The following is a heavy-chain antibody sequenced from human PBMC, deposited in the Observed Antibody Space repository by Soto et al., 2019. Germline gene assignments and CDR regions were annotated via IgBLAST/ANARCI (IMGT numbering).Heavy chain of an antibody. CDR2: VHHSWGS. J-gene: IGHJ4*02. CDR3: ARSQTTVTSYDY. Sequence: PSETLSLTCTVSGGSISSYYWSWFRQSPGKRMEWIGYVHHSWGSSYNPSLQSRVAISLDTSKSQFSLKVTSVTATDTAVYYCARSQTTVTSYDYWGQGTLVTVSP. CDR1: GGSISSYY. V-gene: IGHV4-59*08. D-gene: IGHD4-17*01.